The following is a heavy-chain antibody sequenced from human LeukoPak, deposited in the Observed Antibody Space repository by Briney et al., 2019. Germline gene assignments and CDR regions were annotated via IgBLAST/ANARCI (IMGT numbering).Heavy chain of an antibody. J-gene: IGHJ4*02. Sequence: GGSLRHSCATSGFTSSDHYIDWVRQAPAKGLEWVARTKSHFEGFTTHYAASVEDRFTISREDSKNSVYLQMTSLIAEDTAVYYCVVWVVFRGYWGQGTLVTVSS. D-gene: IGHD1-26*01. CDR3: VVWVVFRGY. V-gene: IGHV3-72*01. CDR1: GFTSSDHY. CDR2: TKSHFEGFTT.